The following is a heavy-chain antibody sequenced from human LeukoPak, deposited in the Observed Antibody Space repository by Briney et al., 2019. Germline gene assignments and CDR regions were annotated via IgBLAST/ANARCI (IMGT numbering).Heavy chain of an antibody. J-gene: IGHJ4*02. CDR3: ARGIPCAMD. CDR1: GGSISSSSYY. Sequence: SETLSLTCTVSGGSISSSSYYWGWIRQPPGKGLEWIGSIYYSGSTYYNPSLKSRVTISVDTSKNQFSLKLSSVTAADTAVYYCARGIPCAMDWGQGTLVTVSS. D-gene: IGHD2-2*01. CDR2: IYYSGST. V-gene: IGHV4-39*07.